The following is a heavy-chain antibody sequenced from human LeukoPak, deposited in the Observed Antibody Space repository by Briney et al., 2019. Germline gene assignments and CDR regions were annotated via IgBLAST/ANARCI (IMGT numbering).Heavy chain of an antibody. Sequence: GASVKVSCKASGYTFTSYYMHWVRQAPGQGLEWMGIINPSGGSTSYAQKFQGRVTMTRDMSTSTVYMELSSLRSEDTAVCYCARGLAVADTFDYWGQGTLVTVSS. D-gene: IGHD6-19*01. CDR2: INPSGGST. CDR3: ARGLAVADTFDY. V-gene: IGHV1-46*01. J-gene: IGHJ4*02. CDR1: GYTFTSYY.